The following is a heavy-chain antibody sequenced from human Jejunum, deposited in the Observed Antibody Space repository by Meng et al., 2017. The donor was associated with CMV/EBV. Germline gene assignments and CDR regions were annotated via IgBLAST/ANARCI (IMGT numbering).Heavy chain of an antibody. CDR1: FTFSSYA. J-gene: IGHJ6*02. CDR2: ISWNSYSL. D-gene: IGHD3-10*01. Sequence: FTFSSYALIWVRQAPGKGLEWVSVISWNSYSLGYADSVKGRFTISRDNAKSSLYLQMNSLRPEDTALYFCAKDVGVRYYFYAMDVWGQGTTVTVSS. V-gene: IGHV3-9*01. CDR3: AKDVGVRYYFYAMDV.